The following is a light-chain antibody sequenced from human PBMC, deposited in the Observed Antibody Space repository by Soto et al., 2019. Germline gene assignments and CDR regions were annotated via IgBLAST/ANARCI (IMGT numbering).Light chain of an antibody. V-gene: IGKV3-15*01. J-gene: IGKJ2*01. CDR2: GVS. CDR3: QSYTDWPFA. Sequence: EIVLTQSPATLSVSPGERGTLSCRASESLSYFLAGYQHKPGQSPRLLIYGVSTRVAGVPSRFSGGGSATDFTLTISSVQSEDFAVYYCQSYTDWPFAFGQGTKLEI. CDR1: ESLSYF.